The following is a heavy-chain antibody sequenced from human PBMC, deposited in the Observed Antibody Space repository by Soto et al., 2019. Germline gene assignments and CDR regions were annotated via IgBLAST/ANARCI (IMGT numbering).Heavy chain of an antibody. D-gene: IGHD3-10*01. Sequence: ASVKVSCKASGYTFTGYYMHWVRQAPGQGLDWMGWINPNSGGTNYAQKFQGRVTMTRDTSISTASVGLSSLKSDDTAVYFCARVPGHKNSRGDFWGQGTPVTVSS. V-gene: IGHV1-2*02. J-gene: IGHJ4*02. CDR2: INPNSGGT. CDR3: ARVPGHKNSRGDF. CDR1: GYTFTGYY.